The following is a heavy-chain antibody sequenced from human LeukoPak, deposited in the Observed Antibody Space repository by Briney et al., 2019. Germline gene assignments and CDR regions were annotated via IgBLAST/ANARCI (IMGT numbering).Heavy chain of an antibody. CDR1: GGSISSSSYY. V-gene: IGHV4-39*01. CDR2: IYYSGST. D-gene: IGHD3-3*01. CDR3: ASQYYDFWSGSAGDWFDP. Sequence: KASETLSLTRTVSGGSISSSSYYWGWIRQPPGKGLEWIGSIYYSGSTYYNPSLKSRVTISVDTSKNQFSLKLSSVTAADTAVYYCASQYYDFWSGSAGDWFDPWGQGTLVTVTS. J-gene: IGHJ5*02.